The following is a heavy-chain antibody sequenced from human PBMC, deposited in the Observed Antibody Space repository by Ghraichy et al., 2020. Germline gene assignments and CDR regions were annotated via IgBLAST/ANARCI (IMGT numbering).Heavy chain of an antibody. V-gene: IGHV4-59*01. D-gene: IGHD2-8*01. J-gene: IGHJ6*03. CDR1: GGSISSYY. CDR2: IYYSGST. Sequence: SETLSLTCTVSGGSISSYYWSWIRQPPGKGLEWIGYIYYSGSTNYNPSLKSRVTISVDTSKNQFSLKLSSVTAADTAVYYCARLTNYRAPSYYMDVWGKGTTVTVSS. CDR3: ARLTNYRAPSYYMDV.